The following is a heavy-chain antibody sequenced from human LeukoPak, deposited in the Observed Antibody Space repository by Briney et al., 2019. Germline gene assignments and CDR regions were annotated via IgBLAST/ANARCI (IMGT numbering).Heavy chain of an antibody. CDR1: GFTFSSYE. Sequence: GGSLRLSCAASGFTFSSYEMNWVRQAPGKGLEWVSYISSSGSTIYYADSVKGRFTISRDNAKNSLYLQMNSLRAEDAAVYYCAKNRYYDSSGDTYFDYWGQGTLVTVSS. CDR2: ISSSGSTI. V-gene: IGHV3-48*03. CDR3: AKNRYYDSSGDTYFDY. D-gene: IGHD3-22*01. J-gene: IGHJ4*02.